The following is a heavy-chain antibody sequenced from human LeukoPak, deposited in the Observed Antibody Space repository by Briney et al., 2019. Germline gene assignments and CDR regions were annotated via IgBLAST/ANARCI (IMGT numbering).Heavy chain of an antibody. CDR2: IYPSGST. J-gene: IGHJ6*03. Sequence: WETLSLTCTVSGGSISSYYWSWIRQPPGKGLEWIGYIYPSGSTNYNPSLKSRVTISVDTSKNQFSLKLSSVTAADTAVYYCARHFAFSYYYMDVWGKGTTVTVSS. CDR3: ARHFAFSYYYMDV. V-gene: IGHV4-59*08. CDR1: GGSISSYY.